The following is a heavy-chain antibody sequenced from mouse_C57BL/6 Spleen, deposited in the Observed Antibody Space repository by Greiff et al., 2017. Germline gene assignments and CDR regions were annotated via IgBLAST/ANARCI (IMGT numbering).Heavy chain of an antibody. CDR2: IDPANGNT. CDR1: GFNIKNTY. D-gene: IGHD1-1*01. J-gene: IGHJ3*01. Sequence: VQLQQSVAELVRPGASVKLSCTASGFNIKNTYMHWVKQRPEQGLEWIGRIDPANGNTKYAPKFQGKATITADTSSKTAYLQLSSLTSADTAIYYSARELDYCGSSAFAYWGQGTLVTVSA. V-gene: IGHV14-3*01. CDR3: ARELDYCGSSAFAY.